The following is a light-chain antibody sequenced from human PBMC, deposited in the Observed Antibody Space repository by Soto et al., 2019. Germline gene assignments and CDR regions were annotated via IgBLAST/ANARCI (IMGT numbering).Light chain of an antibody. V-gene: IGKV3-20*01. CDR3: QQYGDSPMYT. J-gene: IGKJ2*01. CDR1: QSVSSSH. CDR2: GAS. Sequence: EIVLTQSPGTLSSSPGERATLSCRASQSVSSSHLAWYQQKPGQAPRLLIYGASSRATGIPDRFSGSGSGTDFTLTISRLEPDDFAVYFCQQYGDSPMYTFGQGTKLEI.